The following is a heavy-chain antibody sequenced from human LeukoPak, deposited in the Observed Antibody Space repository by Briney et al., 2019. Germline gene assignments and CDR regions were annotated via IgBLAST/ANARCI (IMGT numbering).Heavy chain of an antibody. J-gene: IGHJ4*02. Sequence: PGGSLRLSCAASGFTFSSYWMTWVRQAPGKGLEWVANIREDGSEKYYVDSVKGRFTVSRDNAKNSLYLQMNSLRAEDTAVYYCARGDLITIFGVVSPGYFDYWGQGTLVTVSS. V-gene: IGHV3-7*01. D-gene: IGHD3-3*01. CDR1: GFTFSSYW. CDR2: IREDGSEK. CDR3: ARGDLITIFGVVSPGYFDY.